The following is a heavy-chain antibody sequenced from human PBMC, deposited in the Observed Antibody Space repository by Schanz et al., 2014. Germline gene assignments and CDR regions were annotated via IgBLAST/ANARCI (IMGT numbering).Heavy chain of an antibody. Sequence: QVQLVQSGAEVKKPGSPVKVSCKSSGGTFSSYAISWVRQAPGQGLEWMGWISAYNGNTNYAQKLQGRVTMTTDTSTSTAYMELRSLRSDDTAHYYCVRVPSRDVSFDLWGRGTLXTGSS. D-gene: IGHD3-16*01. CDR2: ISAYNGNT. J-gene: IGHJ2*01. V-gene: IGHV1-18*01. CDR3: VRVPSRDVSFDL. CDR1: GGTFSSYA.